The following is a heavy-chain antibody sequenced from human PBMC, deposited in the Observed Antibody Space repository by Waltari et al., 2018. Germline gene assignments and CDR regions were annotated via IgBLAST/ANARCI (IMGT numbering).Heavy chain of an antibody. V-gene: IGHV4-61*09. CDR2: IDSSGST. Sequence: QVQLQESGPGLVKPSQPLSLTCTVSGASVGSGHYFWTWIRQPAGKGLEWIGHIDSSGSTTYNSSLKSRAIISLDTSKNQFSLTLNSVTAADTAVYFCARDPWFDSWGQGTLVIVSS. J-gene: IGHJ5*01. CDR3: ARDPWFDS. CDR1: GASVGSGHYF.